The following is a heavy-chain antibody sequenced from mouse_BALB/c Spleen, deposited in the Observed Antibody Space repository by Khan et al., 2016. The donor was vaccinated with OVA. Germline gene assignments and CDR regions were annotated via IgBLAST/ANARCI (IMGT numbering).Heavy chain of an antibody. CDR2: IRGGGST. J-gene: IGHJ4*01. Sequence: VQLKESGPGLVAPSQNLSITCTVSGFSLSDYGVSWIRQPPGKGLEWLGVIRGGGSTYYNSDLKSRLSISKDNSKSQVFLKMSSLQSDDTAVFYCAKRVWSYYYSLDYGGQGTSVTVSS. V-gene: IGHV2-6-5*01. CDR3: AKRVWSYYYSLDY. CDR1: GFSLSDYG.